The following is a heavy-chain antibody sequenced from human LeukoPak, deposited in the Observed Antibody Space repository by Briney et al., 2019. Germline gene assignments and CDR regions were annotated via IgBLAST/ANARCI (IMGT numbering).Heavy chain of an antibody. Sequence: GGSLRLSCAASGFTFSSYGMHWVRQAPGKGLEWVAFIRYDGSNKYYADSVRGRFTISRDNSKNTLYLQMNSLRVEDTAVYYCLVILTEPTSPSPDGLDIWGQGTMVTVSS. CDR1: GFTFSSYG. D-gene: IGHD2-15*01. CDR2: IRYDGSNK. CDR3: LVILTEPTSPSPDGLDI. V-gene: IGHV3-30*02. J-gene: IGHJ3*02.